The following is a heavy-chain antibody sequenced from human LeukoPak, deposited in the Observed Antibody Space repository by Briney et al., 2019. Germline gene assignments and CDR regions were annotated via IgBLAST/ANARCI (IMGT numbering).Heavy chain of an antibody. Sequence: GASVKVSCKASGYTFTSYDTNWVPPATGQGLEWMGWMNPNSGNTVYTQKLEGRVTMTRNTSISTAYMEISSLRSEDTAVYDCARENCDGYNSLLRQFDRWGRGTLVTVSS. D-gene: IGHD5-24*01. CDR1: GYTFTSYD. CDR3: ARENCDGYNSLLRQFDR. J-gene: IGHJ2*01. V-gene: IGHV1-8*01. CDR2: MNPNSGNT.